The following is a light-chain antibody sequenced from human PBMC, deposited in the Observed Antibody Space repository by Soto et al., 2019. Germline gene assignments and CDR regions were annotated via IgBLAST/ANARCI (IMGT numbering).Light chain of an antibody. CDR2: KAS. CDR3: HQYNSYWT. V-gene: IGKV1-5*03. J-gene: IGKJ1*01. CDR1: QSISSW. Sequence: IQMTQSPSTLSASVGDRVTITCRASQSISSWLAWYQQKPGKAPKLLIYKASSLESGVPSSFSGSGSGTEFTITISSLQPDDFATYYCHQYNSYWTFGQGTKVEIK.